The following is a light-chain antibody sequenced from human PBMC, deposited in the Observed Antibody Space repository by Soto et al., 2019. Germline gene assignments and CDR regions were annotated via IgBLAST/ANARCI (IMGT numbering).Light chain of an antibody. Sequence: ETVLTQSPGTLSLSPGERATLSCRASQSIRSTHLAWYQQKPGQAPRLLIYLSSSRATGIPDRVSGSGSGTDFTLSISRLEPGDFAVYYCQQYDSSPYTFGQGTKLEIK. CDR1: QSIRSTH. CDR2: LSS. CDR3: QQYDSSPYT. J-gene: IGKJ2*01. V-gene: IGKV3-20*01.